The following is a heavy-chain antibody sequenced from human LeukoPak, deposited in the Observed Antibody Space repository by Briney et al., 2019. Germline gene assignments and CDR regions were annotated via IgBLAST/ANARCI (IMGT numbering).Heavy chain of an antibody. Sequence: PGGSLRLSCADSGLTISNNWMSWVRQAPGKGLEWVANIKLDGSEQYYVDSVKGRFTISRDNGKNLLYLQMNSLRAEDTAVYYCTREQDREAAATIVGDYWGQGTLVTVSS. CDR1: GLTISNNW. J-gene: IGHJ4*02. CDR2: IKLDGSEQ. CDR3: TREQDREAAATIVGDY. V-gene: IGHV3-7*01. D-gene: IGHD3-22*01.